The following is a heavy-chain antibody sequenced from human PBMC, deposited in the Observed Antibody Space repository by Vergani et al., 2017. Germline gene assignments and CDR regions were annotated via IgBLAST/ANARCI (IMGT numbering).Heavy chain of an antibody. CDR1: GYTFSNYY. CDR2: INPSGGHT. V-gene: IGHV1-46*03. D-gene: IGHD3-9*01. J-gene: IGHJ4*02. CDR3: ARGDYGILTGYRY. Sequence: QVQVVQSGAEVKKSGASVKVSCKTSGYTFSNYYMHLVRQAPGQGLEWMRIINPSGGHTNYAQKFQGRVTMTRDTSTSTVYMELSSLRSEDTAIYYCARGDYGILTGYRYWGQGTLVTVSA.